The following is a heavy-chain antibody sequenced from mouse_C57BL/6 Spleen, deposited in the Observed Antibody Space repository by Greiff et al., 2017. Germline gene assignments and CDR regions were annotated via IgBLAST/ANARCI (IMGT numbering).Heavy chain of an antibody. J-gene: IGHJ3*01. CDR1: GFTFSDYG. V-gene: IGHV5-17*01. CDR2: ISSGSSTI. CDR3: ARTYYDYGDWFAY. Sequence: EVQLVESGGGLVKPGGSLKLSCAASGFTFSDYGMHWVRQAPEKGLEWVAYISSGSSTIYYADTVKGRFTISRDNAKNTLFLQMTSLRSEDTAMYYCARTYYDYGDWFAYWGQGTLVTVSA. D-gene: IGHD2-4*01.